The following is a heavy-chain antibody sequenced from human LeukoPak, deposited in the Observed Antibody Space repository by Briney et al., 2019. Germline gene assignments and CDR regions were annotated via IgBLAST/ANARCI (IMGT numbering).Heavy chain of an antibody. CDR2: IYYSGST. D-gene: IGHD3-10*01. CDR3: ARDKVLVWFGESAPYYYGIDV. Sequence: PSETLSLTCAVCGGSISSSSYYWGWIRQPPGKGLKWIGSIYYSGSTYYNPSLKSRVTISVDTSKNQFSLKLSSVTAADTALYYCARDKVLVWFGESAPYYYGIDVWGPGTTVTVSS. J-gene: IGHJ6*02. V-gene: IGHV4-39*07. CDR1: GGSISSSSYY.